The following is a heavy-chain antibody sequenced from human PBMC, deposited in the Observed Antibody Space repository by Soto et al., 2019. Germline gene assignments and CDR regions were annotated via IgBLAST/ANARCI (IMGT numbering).Heavy chain of an antibody. V-gene: IGHV4-30-4*01. CDR1: GGSISSGDYY. D-gene: IGHD2-2*01. CDR3: ARGTTAAIGLSEGYWFDP. CDR2: IYYSGST. J-gene: IGHJ5*02. Sequence: PSETLSLTCTVSGGSISSGDYYWSWIRQPPGKGLEWIGYIYYSGSTYYNPSLKSRVTISVDTSKNQFSLKLSSVTAADTAVYYCARGTTAAIGLSEGYWFDPWGQGTLVTVS.